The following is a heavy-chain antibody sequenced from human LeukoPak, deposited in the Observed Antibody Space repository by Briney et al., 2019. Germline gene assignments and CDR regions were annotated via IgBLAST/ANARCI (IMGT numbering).Heavy chain of an antibody. CDR3: AKVGGYTYGFFDY. D-gene: IGHD5-18*01. Sequence: GGSLRLSCAASGLTFSSYALAWVRQAPGKGLEWVSAISGSGGTTYYAASVKGRFTISRDTSKNTLYLQMNSLRAEDTAIYHCAKVGGYTYGFFDYWGQGTLVTVSS. V-gene: IGHV3-23*01. CDR1: GLTFSSYA. CDR2: ISGSGGTT. J-gene: IGHJ4*02.